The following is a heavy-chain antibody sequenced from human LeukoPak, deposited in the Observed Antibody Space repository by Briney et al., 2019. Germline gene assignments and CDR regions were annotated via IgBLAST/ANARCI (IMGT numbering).Heavy chain of an antibody. CDR3: ARDSNSSSWTHYYGMDV. V-gene: IGHV6-1*01. CDR2: TYYRSKWYN. J-gene: IGHJ6*02. D-gene: IGHD6-13*01. Sequence: SQTLSLTCAISGDSVSSNSAAWNWIRQSPSRGLEWLGRTYYRSKWYNDYAVSVKSRITINPDTSKNQFSLQLNSVTPEDTAVYYCARDSNSSSWTHYYGMDVWGQGTTVTVSS. CDR1: GDSVSSNSAA.